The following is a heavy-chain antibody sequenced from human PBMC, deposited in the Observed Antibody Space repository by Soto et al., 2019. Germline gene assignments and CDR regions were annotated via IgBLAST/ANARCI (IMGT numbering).Heavy chain of an antibody. CDR3: TRVAGEMATRRFDY. V-gene: IGHV3-49*04. Sequence: ALRLSCIASGFTFGDYAMSWVRQATGKGLEWVGFIRSKAYGGTTEYAASVKGRFTISRDDSKSIAYLQMNSLKTEDTAVDYCTRVAGEMATRRFDYWGQGTLVTVSS. J-gene: IGHJ4*02. CDR2: IRSKAYGGTT. CDR1: GFTFGDYA. D-gene: IGHD3-10*01.